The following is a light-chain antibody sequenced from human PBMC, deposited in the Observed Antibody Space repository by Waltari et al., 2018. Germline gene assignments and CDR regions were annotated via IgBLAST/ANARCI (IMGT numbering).Light chain of an antibody. CDR3: FSYAGSSTFK. V-gene: IGLV2-23*02. CDR1: SRDVGSYNF. Sequence: QSALTQPASVSGSPGQSITISCTGTSRDVGSYNFVSWYQHHPGKAPKLIIYEVTKRPFGVSDRFSGSKSDNTASLTISGLQAEDEADYYCFSYAGSSTFKFGGGTMLTVL. J-gene: IGLJ2*01. CDR2: EVT.